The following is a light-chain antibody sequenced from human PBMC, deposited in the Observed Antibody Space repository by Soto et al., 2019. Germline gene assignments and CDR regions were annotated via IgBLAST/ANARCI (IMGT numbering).Light chain of an antibody. CDR3: QQRRSWPPTIT. CDR2: DAS. Sequence: EIVLTQSPATLSLSPGERATLSCRASQSVSTYLAWYQQRPGQAPRLLIYDASYSATDIPPRFSGSGSGTDFTLTFSSLEPEDFAVYYCQQRRSWPPTITFGQGTRLDIK. CDR1: QSVSTY. V-gene: IGKV3-11*01. J-gene: IGKJ5*01.